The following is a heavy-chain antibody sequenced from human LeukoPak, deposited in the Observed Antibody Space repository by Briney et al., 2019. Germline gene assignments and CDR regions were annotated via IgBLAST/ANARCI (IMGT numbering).Heavy chain of an antibody. V-gene: IGHV4-34*01. CDR1: GGSFSGYY. CDR3: ARLMDTAMVPWYFDL. CDR2: INHSGST. J-gene: IGHJ2*01. Sequence: PSETLSLTCAVYGGSFSGYYWSWIRQPPGKGLEWIGEINHSGSTNYNPSLKSRVTISVDTCKNQFSLKLSSVTAADTAVYYCARLMDTAMVPWYFDLWGRGTLVTVSS. D-gene: IGHD5-18*01.